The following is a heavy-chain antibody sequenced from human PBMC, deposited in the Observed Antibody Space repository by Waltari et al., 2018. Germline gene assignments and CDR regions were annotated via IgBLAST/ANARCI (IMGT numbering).Heavy chain of an antibody. CDR1: GYTFPSYC. CDR3: ARDGGCSSTSCQGFDY. J-gene: IGHJ4*02. D-gene: IGHD2-2*01. Sequence: QVQLVQSGAEVTKPGASVKVSCKDYGYTFPSYCISWVRQGPGQGLEWMGWISAYNGNTNYAQKLQGRVTMTTDTSTSTAYMELRSLRSDDTAVYYCARDGGCSSTSCQGFDYWGQGTLVTVSS. CDR2: ISAYNGNT. V-gene: IGHV1-18*01.